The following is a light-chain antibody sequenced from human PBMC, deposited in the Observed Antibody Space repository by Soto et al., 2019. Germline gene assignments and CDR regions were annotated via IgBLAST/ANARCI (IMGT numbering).Light chain of an antibody. CDR3: QQRSNCS. V-gene: IGKV3-11*01. CDR2: DAS. Sequence: EIVLTQSLATLSLSPGERATLSCRASQSVSSYLAWYQQKPGQAPRLLIYDASNRATGIPARFSGSGSGTDFTLTISSLEPEDFAVYYCQQRSNCSFGGGTKVEIK. J-gene: IGKJ4*01. CDR1: QSVSSY.